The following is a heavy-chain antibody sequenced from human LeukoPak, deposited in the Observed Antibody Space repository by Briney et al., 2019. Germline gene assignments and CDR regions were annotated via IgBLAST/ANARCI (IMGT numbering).Heavy chain of an antibody. V-gene: IGHV4-39*07. CDR1: GGSISSXSXX. J-gene: IGHJ3*02. Sequence: XVSGGSISSXSXXXGWIRQPPGXXXXXXGSIYYSGSTYYNPSLKSRVTISVDTSKNQFSLKLSSVTAADTAVYYCARAYYYGSGSYAFDIWGQGTMVTVSS. CDR3: ARAYYYGSGSYAFDI. CDR2: IYYSGST. D-gene: IGHD3-10*01.